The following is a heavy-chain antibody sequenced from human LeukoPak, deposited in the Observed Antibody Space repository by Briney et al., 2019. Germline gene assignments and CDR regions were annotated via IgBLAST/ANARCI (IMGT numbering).Heavy chain of an antibody. D-gene: IGHD2-2*01. Sequence: PSETLSLTCTVSNGSIGSYYWTWIRQPAGKGLEWIGRIHRTGSTNYNPSFTSRVIMSVDTSKNQFSLRLTSLTAADTAVYYCVREGARDDFVVVPAALDFWGLGTLVTVSS. CDR1: NGSIGSYY. J-gene: IGHJ4*02. CDR2: IHRTGST. V-gene: IGHV4-4*07. CDR3: VREGARDDFVVVPAALDF.